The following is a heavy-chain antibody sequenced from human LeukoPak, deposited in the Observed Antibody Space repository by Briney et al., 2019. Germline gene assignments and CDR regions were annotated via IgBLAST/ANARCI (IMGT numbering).Heavy chain of an antibody. CDR2: IYTSGST. CDR1: SGSISSNY. V-gene: IGHV4-4*07. J-gene: IGHJ4*02. D-gene: IGHD6-6*01. CDR3: ARQLLADTGYFDY. Sequence: PSETLSLTCTISSGSISSNYWSWIRQPAGKGLEWIGRIYTSGSTNYNPSLKSRVTMSVDTSKNQFSLKLSSVTAADTAVYYCARQLLADTGYFDYWGQGTLVTVSS.